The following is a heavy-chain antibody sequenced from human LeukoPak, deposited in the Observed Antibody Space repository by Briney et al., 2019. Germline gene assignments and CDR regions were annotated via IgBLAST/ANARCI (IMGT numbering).Heavy chain of an antibody. CDR3: ARHAPTGNAHYWHNLDC. D-gene: IGHD1/OR15-1a*01. J-gene: IGHJ4*02. V-gene: IGHV4-34*01. Sequence: SETLSLTCDVYSGSFGGYYWGWIRQSPGTGLEWIGSFSHNVGTYYNPPLRSRVTISVDTSKSQFSLQINSVTAADTAVYYCARHAPTGNAHYWHNLDCWGQGTLVTVSS. CDR1: SGSFGGYY. CDR2: FSHNVGT.